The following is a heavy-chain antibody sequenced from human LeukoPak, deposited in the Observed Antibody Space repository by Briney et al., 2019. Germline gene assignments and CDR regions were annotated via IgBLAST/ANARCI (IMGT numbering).Heavy chain of an antibody. Sequence: GGSLRLSCAASGFTFSSYDMHWVRQATGKGLEWVSAIGTAGDTYYPGTVKGRFTISRENAKNSLYLQMNTLRAGDTAVYYCAREVGSGWYDYWGQGTLVTVSS. CDR1: GFTFSSYD. V-gene: IGHV3-13*01. J-gene: IGHJ4*02. CDR3: AREVGSGWYDY. CDR2: IGTAGDT. D-gene: IGHD6-19*01.